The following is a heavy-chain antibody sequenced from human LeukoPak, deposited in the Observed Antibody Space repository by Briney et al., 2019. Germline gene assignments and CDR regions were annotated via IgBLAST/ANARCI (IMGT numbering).Heavy chain of an antibody. CDR3: ASSRSSSLVGWFDP. CDR1: GASINCSGYS. V-gene: IGHV4-39*02. D-gene: IGHD6-6*01. Sequence: PSETLSLTCTVSGASINCSGYSWGWIRQPPGKGLEWIGSFFYSGSTYYNPSLKSRVTISVDTSKNHFSLKLSSVTAADTAVYYCASSRSSSLVGWFDPWGQGTLVTVSS. CDR2: FFYSGST. J-gene: IGHJ5*02.